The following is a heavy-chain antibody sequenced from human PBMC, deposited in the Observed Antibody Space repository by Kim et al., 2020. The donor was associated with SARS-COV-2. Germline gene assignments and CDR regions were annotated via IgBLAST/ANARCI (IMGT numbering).Heavy chain of an antibody. J-gene: IGHJ4*02. D-gene: IGHD3-10*01. V-gene: IGHV4-34*01. CDR1: GGSFSGYY. Sequence: SETLSLTCAVYGGSFSGYYWSWIRQPPGKGLEWIGEINHSGSTNYNPSLKSRVTISVDTSKNQFSLKLSSVTAADTAVYYCARASEGRPIMVRGVYFDYWGQGTLVTVSS. CDR2: INHSGST. CDR3: ARASEGRPIMVRGVYFDY.